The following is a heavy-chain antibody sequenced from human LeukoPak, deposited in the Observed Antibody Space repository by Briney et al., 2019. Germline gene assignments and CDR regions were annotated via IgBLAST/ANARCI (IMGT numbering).Heavy chain of an antibody. CDR3: ARDPTNRSGGSSWFDP. Sequence: VASVKVSCKASGGTFSSYAISWVRQAPGQGLEWMGRIIPIFGTANYAQKFQGRVTTTTDESTSTAYMELSGLRSEDTAVYYCARDPTNRSGGSSWFDPWGQGTLVTVSS. J-gene: IGHJ5*02. CDR2: IIPIFGTA. CDR1: GGTFSSYA. D-gene: IGHD2-15*01. V-gene: IGHV1-69*05.